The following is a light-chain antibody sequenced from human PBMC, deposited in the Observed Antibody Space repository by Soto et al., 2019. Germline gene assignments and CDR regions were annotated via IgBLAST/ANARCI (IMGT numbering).Light chain of an antibody. CDR2: EVT. Sequence: QSVLTQPPSASGSPGQSVTISCTGTSSDVGGYDYVSWYQQHPGKAPKLMIYEVTIRPSGVSDSFSGSKSGNTASLTVSGLQAEDEADYYCSSYTGGNPSYVFGTGTKVTVL. J-gene: IGLJ1*01. V-gene: IGLV2-8*01. CDR1: SSDVGGYDY. CDR3: SSYTGGNPSYV.